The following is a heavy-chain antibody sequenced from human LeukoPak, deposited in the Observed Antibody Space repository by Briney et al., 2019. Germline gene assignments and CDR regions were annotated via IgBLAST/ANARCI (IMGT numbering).Heavy chain of an antibody. CDR1: GGTFSSYA. J-gene: IGHJ3*02. V-gene: IGHV1-69*04. D-gene: IGHD6-19*01. CDR3: ASTGYSSGGPSYAFDI. Sequence: GASVKVSCKASGGTFSSYAISWVRQAPGQGLEWMGRIIPILGIANYAQKFQGRVTITADKSTSTAYMELSSLRSEDTAVYYCASTGYSSGGPSYAFDIWGQGTMVTVSS. CDR2: IIPILGIA.